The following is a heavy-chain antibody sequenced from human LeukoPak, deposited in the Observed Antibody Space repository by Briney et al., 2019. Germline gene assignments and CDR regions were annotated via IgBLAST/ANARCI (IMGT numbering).Heavy chain of an antibody. Sequence: GGSLRLSCAASGFTFSDYYMSWIRQAPGKGLEWVSYISSSGSTIYYADSVKGRFTISRDNSENTLYLQMNSLRAEDTAVYYCARDPSYCSSASCYVGSPLYYYYPMDVWGQGTTVTVSS. V-gene: IGHV3-11*04. CDR2: ISSSGSTI. J-gene: IGHJ6*02. D-gene: IGHD2-2*01. CDR3: ARDPSYCSSASCYVGSPLYYYYPMDV. CDR1: GFTFSDYY.